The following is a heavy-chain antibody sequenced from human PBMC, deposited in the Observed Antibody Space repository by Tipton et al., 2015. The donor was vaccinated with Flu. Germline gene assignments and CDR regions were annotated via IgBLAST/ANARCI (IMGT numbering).Heavy chain of an antibody. V-gene: IGHV4-38-2*01. J-gene: IGHJ5*01. Sequence: TLSLTCSVSGDSMGSRYYWGWIRQAPGKGLEWIANIHRAGSTNYNPSLRSRVTISLDKSQNQFSLEVTSVTAADTAVYYCARNFESWGQGTLVTVSS. CDR2: IHRAGST. CDR3: ARNFES. CDR1: GDSMGSRYY.